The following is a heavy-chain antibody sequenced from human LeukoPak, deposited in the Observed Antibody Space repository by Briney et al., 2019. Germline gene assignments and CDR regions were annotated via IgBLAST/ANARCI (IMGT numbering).Heavy chain of an antibody. CDR1: GLTFSSYA. CDR2: ISYDGSNK. CDR3: ARDGPWLDGGYFDY. Sequence: GGSLRLSCAASGLTFSSYAMHWVRQAPGKGLEWVAVISYDGSNKYYADSVKGRFTISRDNSKNTLYLQMNSLRAEDTAVYYCARDGPWLDGGYFDYWGQGTLVTVSS. V-gene: IGHV3-30-3*01. J-gene: IGHJ4*02. D-gene: IGHD3-16*01.